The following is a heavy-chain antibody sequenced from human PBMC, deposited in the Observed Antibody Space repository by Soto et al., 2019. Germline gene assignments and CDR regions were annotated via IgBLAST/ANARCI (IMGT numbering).Heavy chain of an antibody. CDR3: TRVIGGTQSGLDV. D-gene: IGHD1-7*01. CDR1: GDSVSSNTAG. J-gene: IGHJ6*02. CDR2: TYYRSKWYN. V-gene: IGHV6-1*02. Sequence: QVQLQQSGPGLVQPSQTLSLTCAISGDSVSSNTAGWNWIRQSPSRGLEWLGRTYYRSKWYNDYARSVKSRITINPDTSKNQFSLQLNSVTPEDTAVYFCTRVIGGTQSGLDVWGQGTTVTVSS.